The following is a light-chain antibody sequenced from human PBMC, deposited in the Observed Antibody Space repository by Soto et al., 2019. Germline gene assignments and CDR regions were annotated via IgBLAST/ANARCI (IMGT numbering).Light chain of an antibody. CDR1: QSIGSW. Sequence: DIQMTQSPSPLSASVGDRVTITCRASQSIGSWLAWYQQKPGKAPKLLIYKASSLESGVPSRFSGSGSGTEFTLTISSLQPDDFATYYCQQFKNYPWTFGQGTKVELK. CDR2: KAS. CDR3: QQFKNYPWT. J-gene: IGKJ1*01. V-gene: IGKV1-5*03.